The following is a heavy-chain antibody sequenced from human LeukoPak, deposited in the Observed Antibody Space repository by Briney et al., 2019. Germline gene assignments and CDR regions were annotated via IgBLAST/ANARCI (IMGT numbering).Heavy chain of an antibody. CDR3: ARDMAAGRYYYYMDV. V-gene: IGHV1-18*01. D-gene: IGHD6-13*01. CDR1: GYTFTSYG. Sequence: ASVKVSCKASGYTFTSYGISWVRQAPGQGLEWMGWISAYNGNTNYAQKLQGRVTMTTDASTSTAYMELRSLRSEDTAVYYCARDMAAGRYYYYMDVWGKGTTVTISS. J-gene: IGHJ6*03. CDR2: ISAYNGNT.